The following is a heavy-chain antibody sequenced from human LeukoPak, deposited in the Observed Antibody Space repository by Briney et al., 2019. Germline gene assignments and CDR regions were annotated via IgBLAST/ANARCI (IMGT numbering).Heavy chain of an antibody. J-gene: IGHJ4*02. CDR1: GFTFSDYY. V-gene: IGHV3-11*01. Sequence: PGGSLRLSCAASGFTFSDYYMSWIRQAPGKGLEWVSYISSSGSTINYADSVKGRFTISRDSAKKSLFLQMNSLRAEDTAVYYCAKADTGGNYFDHWGQGTLVTVSS. CDR2: ISSSGSTI. CDR3: AKADTGGNYFDH. D-gene: IGHD1-26*01.